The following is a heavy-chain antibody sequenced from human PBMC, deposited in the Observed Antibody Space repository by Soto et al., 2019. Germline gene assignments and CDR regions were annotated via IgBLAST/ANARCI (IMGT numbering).Heavy chain of an antibody. D-gene: IGHD2-2*01. J-gene: IGHJ4*02. CDR3: ASRYLICSSTSCKYYFDY. Sequence: SETLSLTCAVYGGSFSGYYWSWIRQPPGKGLEWIGEINHSGSTNYNPSLKSRVTISVDTSKNQFSLKLSSVTAADAALYYCASRYLICSSTSCKYYFDYWGQGMVVTVSS. CDR1: GGSFSGYY. CDR2: INHSGST. V-gene: IGHV4-34*01.